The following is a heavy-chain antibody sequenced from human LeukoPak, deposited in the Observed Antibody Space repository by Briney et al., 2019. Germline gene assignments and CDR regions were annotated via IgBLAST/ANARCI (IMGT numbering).Heavy chain of an antibody. Sequence: ASVKVSCKASGFTFTSSAMQWVRQARGQRLEWIGWIVVGSGNTNYAQKFQERVTITRDMSTSTAYMELSSLRSEDTAVYYCAAPRYDSSGPWAVDAFDIWGQGTMVTVSS. D-gene: IGHD3-22*01. CDR3: AAPRYDSSGPWAVDAFDI. J-gene: IGHJ3*02. CDR2: IVVGSGNT. CDR1: GFTFTSSA. V-gene: IGHV1-58*02.